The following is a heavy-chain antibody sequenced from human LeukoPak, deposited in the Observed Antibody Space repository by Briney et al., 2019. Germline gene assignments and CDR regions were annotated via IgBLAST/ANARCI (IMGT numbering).Heavy chain of an antibody. V-gene: IGHV3-30*18. CDR1: GFAFSSYG. J-gene: IGHJ4*02. D-gene: IGHD4-11*01. CDR3: AKLQAPRDY. Sequence: GGSLRLSCAASGFAFSSYGMHWVRQAPGKGLEWVAVISYDGSNKYYADSVKGRFTISRDNSKNTLYLQMNSLRAEDTAVYYCAKLQAPRDYWGQGTLVTVSS. CDR2: ISYDGSNK.